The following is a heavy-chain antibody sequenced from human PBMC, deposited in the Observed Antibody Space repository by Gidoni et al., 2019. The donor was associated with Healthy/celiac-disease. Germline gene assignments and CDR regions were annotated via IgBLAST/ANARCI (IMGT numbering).Heavy chain of an antibody. CDR1: GFTFSISG. CDR2: IWYDGSNK. J-gene: IGHJ3*02. CDR3: ARGSMITFGGVIEEGAFDI. Sequence: QVQLVESGGGVVQPGRSLRLSCAASGFTFSISGMHWVRQAPGKGLEWVAVIWYDGSNKYYAASVKGRFTISRDNSKNTLYLQMNSLRAEDTAVYYCARGSMITFGGVIEEGAFDIWGQGTMVTVSS. D-gene: IGHD3-16*02. V-gene: IGHV3-33*01.